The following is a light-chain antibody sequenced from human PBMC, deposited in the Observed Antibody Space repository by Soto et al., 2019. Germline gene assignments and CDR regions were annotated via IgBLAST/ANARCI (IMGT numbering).Light chain of an antibody. CDR2: AAS. CDR3: QKFSAVPT. CDR1: QAIYNY. V-gene: IGKV1-27*01. J-gene: IGKJ4*01. Sequence: DIQMTQSPSSLSASVGDRVTITCRASQAIYNYLAWYQQKPGKVPTLLISAASTLQSGVPSRSSGSGSETDFTLTISSLQHEDVATYYCQKFSAVPTFGGGTKVEI.